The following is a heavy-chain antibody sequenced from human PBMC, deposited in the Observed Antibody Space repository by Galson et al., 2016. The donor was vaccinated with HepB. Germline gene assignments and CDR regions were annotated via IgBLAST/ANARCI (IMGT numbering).Heavy chain of an antibody. Sequence: SETLSLTCSVSGGSIRSYYWSWIRQSPGKGLEWIGYIYHGGSSSYNPSLKSRVTISVDTSKNGFFLKLSSVTAADTAVYYCARGPHSDLERLFVGGDDYNYYGMDVWGQGTTVTVSS. V-gene: IGHV4-59*01. CDR1: GGSIRSYY. J-gene: IGHJ6*02. CDR2: IYHGGSS. CDR3: ARGPHSDLERLFVGGDDYNYYGMDV. D-gene: IGHD3-3*01.